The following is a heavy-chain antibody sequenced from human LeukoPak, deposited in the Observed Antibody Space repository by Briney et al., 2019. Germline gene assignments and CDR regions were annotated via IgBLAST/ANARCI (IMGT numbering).Heavy chain of an antibody. CDR2: ISGSGGST. CDR1: GCTFSSYA. Sequence: GGSLRLSCAASGCTFSSYAMTWVRQAPGKGLEWVSAISGSGGSTYCADSVKGRFTISRDNSKNTLFLQMNSLSADDTAIYYCAKDHLGIPTAGFDYWGQGTLVTVSS. V-gene: IGHV3-23*01. J-gene: IGHJ4*02. CDR3: AKDHLGIPTAGFDY. D-gene: IGHD6-13*01.